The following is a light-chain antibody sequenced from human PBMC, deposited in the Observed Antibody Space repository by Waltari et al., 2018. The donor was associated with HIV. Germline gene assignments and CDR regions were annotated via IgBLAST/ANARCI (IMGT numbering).Light chain of an antibody. J-gene: IGKJ4*01. CDR1: QDIGNY. Sequence: DIQMTQSPSSLPASIGDRVTITCQASQDIGNYLSWSQQKPGKAPTLLIFHASNWEAGVPSRFSGCGSGTLFTFTIDRLQAEDIASYFCQQYHTLPLTFGGGSRVQIK. CDR2: HAS. V-gene: IGKV1-33*01. CDR3: QQYHTLPLT.